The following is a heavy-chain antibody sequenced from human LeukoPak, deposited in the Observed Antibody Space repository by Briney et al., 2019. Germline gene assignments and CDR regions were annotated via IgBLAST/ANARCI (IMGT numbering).Heavy chain of an antibody. CDR3: AKDQYGGNPQYYFDY. V-gene: IGHV3-53*01. CDR2: IDSTGST. CDR1: GILVSSNY. J-gene: IGHJ4*02. D-gene: IGHD4-23*01. Sequence: GGSLRLSCVASGILVSSNYMSWVRQAPGKGLEWVSFIDSTGSTYYADSVKGRFTISRDNSKNTLYLQMNSLRAEDTAVYYCAKDQYGGNPQYYFDYWGQGTLVTVSS.